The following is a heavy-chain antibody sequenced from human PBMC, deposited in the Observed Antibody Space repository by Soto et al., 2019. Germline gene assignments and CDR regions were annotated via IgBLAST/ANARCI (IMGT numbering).Heavy chain of an antibody. CDR3: ASAPDYYDSSGYYDY. CDR2: IIPIFGTA. Sequence: SVKVSCKASGGTFSSYAISWVRQAPGQGLEWMGGIIPIFGTANYAQKFQGRVTITADESTSTAYMELSSLRSEDTAVYYCASAPDYYDSSGYYDYWGQGTLVTVS. CDR1: GGTFSSYA. V-gene: IGHV1-69*13. J-gene: IGHJ4*02. D-gene: IGHD3-22*01.